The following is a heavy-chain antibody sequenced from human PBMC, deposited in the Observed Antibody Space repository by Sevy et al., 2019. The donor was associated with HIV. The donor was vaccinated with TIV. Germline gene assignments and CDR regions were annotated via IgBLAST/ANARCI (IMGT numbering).Heavy chain of an antibody. CDR3: ARGARGTLPSYYYYPMDV. D-gene: IGHD1-1*01. CDR2: IYPGDSDT. Sequence: GESLKISCKASGYRFIDYWIGWVRQMPGKGLEWMGIIYPGDSDTTYSPSFQGQVTISVDKSINTAYLQWSSLKASDTAIFYCARGARGTLPSYYYYPMDVWGQGTTVTVSS. V-gene: IGHV5-51*01. CDR1: GYRFIDYW. J-gene: IGHJ6*02.